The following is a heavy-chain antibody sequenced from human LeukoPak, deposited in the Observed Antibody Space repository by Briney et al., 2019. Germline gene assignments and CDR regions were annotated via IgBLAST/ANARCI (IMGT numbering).Heavy chain of an antibody. CDR3: AGEVVAAAGTVDY. V-gene: IGHV4-59*01. D-gene: IGHD6-13*01. J-gene: IGHJ4*02. CDR2: IYYSGST. CDR1: GGSISSFY. Sequence: SETLSLTCTVSGGSISSFYWSWIRQPPGKGLEWIGYIYYSGSTNCNPSLKSRVTMSVDTSKNQFSLNLGSVTAADTAVYYCAGEVVAAAGTVDYWGQGTLVTVSS.